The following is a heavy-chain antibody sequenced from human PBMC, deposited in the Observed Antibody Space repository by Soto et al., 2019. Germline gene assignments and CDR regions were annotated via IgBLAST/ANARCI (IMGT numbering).Heavy chain of an antibody. D-gene: IGHD2-15*01. J-gene: IGHJ1*01. CDR3: AREYCSGGSCPIQH. V-gene: IGHV4-31*03. Sequence: PSETLSLTCTVSGGSISSGGYYWSWIRQHPGKGLEWIGYIYYSGSTYYNPSLKSRVTISVDTSKNQFSLKLSSVTAADTAVYYCAREYCSGGSCPIQHWGQGTLVTVSS. CDR1: GGSISSGGYY. CDR2: IYYSGST.